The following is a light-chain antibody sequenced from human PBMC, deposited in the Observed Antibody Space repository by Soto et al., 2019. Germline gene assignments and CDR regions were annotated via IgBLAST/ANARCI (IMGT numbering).Light chain of an antibody. Sequence: DIVVTQSPLSLPVTPGEPASISFRSSQSLLHINGYNYLDWYLQKPGQSPQLLIYLASSRASGVPDRFSGSGSGTDFTLKISRVEAEDFGVYYCIQTLQTPFTFGGGTKVDIK. J-gene: IGKJ4*01. V-gene: IGKV2-28*01. CDR1: QSLLHINGYNY. CDR2: LAS. CDR3: IQTLQTPFT.